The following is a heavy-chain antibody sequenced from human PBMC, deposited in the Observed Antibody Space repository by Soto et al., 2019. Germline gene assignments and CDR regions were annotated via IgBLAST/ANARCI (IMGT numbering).Heavy chain of an antibody. J-gene: IGHJ4*02. Sequence: EVQLVESGGGLVQPGRSLRLSCAAYGFTFDDYAMHWVRQAPGKGLEWVSSISWNSGSIGYADSVKGRFTISRDNTKNSLYLQMNSLRAEDTALYYCAKDRGAGIVGAGRDYWGQGTLVTVSS. CDR2: ISWNSGSI. V-gene: IGHV3-9*01. CDR1: GFTFDDYA. CDR3: AKDRGAGIVGAGRDY. D-gene: IGHD1-26*01.